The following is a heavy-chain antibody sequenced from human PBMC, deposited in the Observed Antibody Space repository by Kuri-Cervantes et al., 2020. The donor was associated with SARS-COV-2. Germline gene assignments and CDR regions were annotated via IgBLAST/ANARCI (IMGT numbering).Heavy chain of an antibody. CDR2: INPNSGGT. J-gene: IGHJ4*02. Sequence: ASVKVSCKASGYTFTGYYMHWVRQAPGQGLEWMGWINPNSGGTNYAQKFQGWVTMTRDTSISTAYMELSRLRSDDTAVYYCARDQDIVVVPADYNDYWGQGTLVTVSS. CDR3: ARDQDIVVVPADYNDY. D-gene: IGHD2-2*01. V-gene: IGHV1-2*04. CDR1: GYTFTGYY.